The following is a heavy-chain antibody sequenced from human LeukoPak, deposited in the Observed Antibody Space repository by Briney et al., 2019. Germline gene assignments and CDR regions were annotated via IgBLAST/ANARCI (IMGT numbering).Heavy chain of an antibody. J-gene: IGHJ4*02. CDR3: AKDRIVMSGFFDY. V-gene: IGHV3-23*01. CDR2: ISNSGAGT. D-gene: IGHD6-19*01. Sequence: PGGSLRLSCAASGFSFTSYAMSWVRQAPGKGLEWVSAISNSGAGTFYADSAKGRFTISRDNSKNTLYLQMISLRVEDTAIYYCAKDRIVMSGFFDYWGQGTLVTVSS. CDR1: GFSFTSYA.